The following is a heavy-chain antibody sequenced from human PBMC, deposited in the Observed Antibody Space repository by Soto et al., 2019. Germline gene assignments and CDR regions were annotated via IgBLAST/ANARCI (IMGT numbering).Heavy chain of an antibody. J-gene: IGHJ6*02. CDR1: GGSISSYY. CDR3: ARGVVDTTMDV. CDR2: IYFSGST. Sequence: SETLSLTCTVSGGSISSYYWSWLRQPPGKGLEWIGYIYFSGSTNYNPSLKSRLTISVDTSKYQFSLKLRSVTAADTAVYYCARGVVDTTMDVWGQGTTVTVSS. V-gene: IGHV4-59*01. D-gene: IGHD5-18*01.